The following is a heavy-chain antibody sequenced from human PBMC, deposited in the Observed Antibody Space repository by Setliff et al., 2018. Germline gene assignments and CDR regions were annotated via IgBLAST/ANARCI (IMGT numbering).Heavy chain of an antibody. CDR2: INYSGST. V-gene: IGHV4-59*08. J-gene: IGHJ6*03. CDR1: GGAVSGDY. CDR3: ARMSGFQYIDV. D-gene: IGHD3-3*01. Sequence: PSETLSLTCNVSGGAVSGDYWTWIRQPPGKGLEYIGYINYSGSTNYNPSLKSRVTISLDTSKNQFSLSLTSVTAADTAVYYCARMSGFQYIDVWGKGTTVTVSS.